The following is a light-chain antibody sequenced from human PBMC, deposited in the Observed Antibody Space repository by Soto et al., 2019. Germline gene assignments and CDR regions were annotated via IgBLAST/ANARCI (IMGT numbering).Light chain of an antibody. CDR1: QSISSW. Sequence: DIQIAQAPSTPATSVGDRVTITFRASQSISSWLAWYQQKPGKAPKLLIYDASSLESGVPSRFSGSGSGTEFTLTISSLQPDDFATYYCQQYNSYLWTFGQGTKVDIK. CDR3: QQYNSYLWT. CDR2: DAS. J-gene: IGKJ1*01. V-gene: IGKV1-5*01.